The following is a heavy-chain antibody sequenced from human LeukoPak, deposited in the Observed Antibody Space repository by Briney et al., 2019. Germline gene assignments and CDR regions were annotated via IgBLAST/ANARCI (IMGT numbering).Heavy chain of an antibody. CDR1: GFTLSNYG. Sequence: GGSLRLSCAVSGFTLSNYGMHWVRQAPGKGLEWVAVIWYDGSNKYYADSVKGRFTISRDNSKNTLYLQMNSLRAEDTAVYYCARDYAMVRGVIDYWGQGTLVTVSS. D-gene: IGHD3-10*01. J-gene: IGHJ4*02. V-gene: IGHV3-33*01. CDR2: IWYDGSNK. CDR3: ARDYAMVRGVIDY.